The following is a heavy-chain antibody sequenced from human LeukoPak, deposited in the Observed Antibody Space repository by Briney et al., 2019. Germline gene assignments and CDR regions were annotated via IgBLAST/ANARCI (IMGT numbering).Heavy chain of an antibody. V-gene: IGHV3-23*01. D-gene: IGHD3-10*01. CDR1: GFTFSSYA. CDR3: AKDRAIRPGQINWFDP. CDR2: ISGSGGST. J-gene: IGHJ5*02. Sequence: PGGSLRLSCAASGFTFSSYAMSWVRQAPGKGLEWVSAISGSGGSTYYADSVKGRFTISRDNSKNTLYLQMNSLRAEDTAVYYCAKDRAIRPGQINWFDPWGQGTLVTVSS.